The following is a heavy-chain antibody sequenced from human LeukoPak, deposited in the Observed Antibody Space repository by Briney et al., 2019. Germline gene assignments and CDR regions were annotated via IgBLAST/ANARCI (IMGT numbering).Heavy chain of an antibody. V-gene: IGHV3-21*01. CDR2: ISSSSSYI. CDR3: ARGYYDILTGSFDYFDY. D-gene: IGHD3-9*01. J-gene: IGHJ4*02. Sequence: PGGSLRLSCAASGFTFSSYSMNWVRQAPGKGLEWVSSISSSSSYIYYADSVKGRFTISRDNAKNSLYLQMNSLRAEDPAVYYCARGYYDILTGSFDYFDYWGQGTLVTVSS. CDR1: GFTFSSYS.